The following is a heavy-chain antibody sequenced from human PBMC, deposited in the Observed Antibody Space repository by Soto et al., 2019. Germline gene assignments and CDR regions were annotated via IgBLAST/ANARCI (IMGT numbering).Heavy chain of an antibody. Sequence: QVQLVQSGAEVKKPGSSVKVSCKASGGTFSSYAISWVRQSPGQGLEWMGGIIPIFGTANYAQTFQGRVTITADESTSTAYMELSSLRSEDTAVYYCARDEGSLRFLNAFDYWGQGTLVTVSS. D-gene: IGHD3-3*01. CDR1: GGTFSSYA. CDR2: IIPIFGTA. J-gene: IGHJ4*02. V-gene: IGHV1-69*01. CDR3: ARDEGSLRFLNAFDY.